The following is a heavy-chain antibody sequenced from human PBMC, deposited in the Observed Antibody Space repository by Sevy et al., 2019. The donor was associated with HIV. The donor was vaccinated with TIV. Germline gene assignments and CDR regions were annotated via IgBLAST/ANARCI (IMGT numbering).Heavy chain of an antibody. CDR2: IGTAGDT. V-gene: IGHV3-13*01. D-gene: IGHD3-10*01. J-gene: IGHJ6*02. Sequence: GGSLRLSCAASGFTFSSYDMHWVRQATGKGLEWVSAIGTAGDTYYPGSVKGRFTISRENAKNSLYLQMNSLRAGDTAVYYCARDQYGPGSYAVGMDVWGQGTTVTVSS. CDR1: GFTFSSYD. CDR3: ARDQYGPGSYAVGMDV.